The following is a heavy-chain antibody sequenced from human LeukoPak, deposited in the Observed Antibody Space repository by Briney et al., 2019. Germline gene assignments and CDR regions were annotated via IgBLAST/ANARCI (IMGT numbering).Heavy chain of an antibody. Sequence: GGSLRLSCAASGFTFSSYGMHWVRQAPGKGLEWVSFIRYDGGNKYYADSVKGRFTISRDNSKNTLYLQMNSLRAEDTDVYYCAKDRRDFQWIPVFEFGGQGTLVTVSS. D-gene: IGHD3-3*01. J-gene: IGHJ4*02. CDR3: AKDRRDFQWIPVFEF. CDR1: GFTFSSYG. CDR2: IRYDGGNK. V-gene: IGHV3-30*02.